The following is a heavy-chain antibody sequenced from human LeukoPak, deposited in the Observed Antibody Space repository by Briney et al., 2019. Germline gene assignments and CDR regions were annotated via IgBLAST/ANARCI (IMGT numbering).Heavy chain of an antibody. Sequence: GGSLRLSCAAPGFTFDDYAMHWVRQAPGKGLEWVSGISWNSGSIGYADSVKGRFTISRDNAKNSLYLQMNSLRAEDTAVYYCARDGVPAADYFNWFDPWGQGTLVTVSS. CDR3: ARDGVPAADYFNWFDP. CDR1: GFTFDDYA. J-gene: IGHJ5*02. V-gene: IGHV3-9*01. D-gene: IGHD2-2*01. CDR2: ISWNSGSI.